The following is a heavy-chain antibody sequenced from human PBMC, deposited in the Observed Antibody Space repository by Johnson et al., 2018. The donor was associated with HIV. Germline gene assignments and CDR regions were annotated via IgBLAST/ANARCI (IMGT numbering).Heavy chain of an antibody. D-gene: IGHD2-2*01. V-gene: IGHV3-30*02. CDR3: AKPVVPGGDDLDMYEFAFDI. CDR1: GFTFSSYA. J-gene: IGHJ3*02. CDR2: IRYDGSNK. Sequence: QMLLVESGGGLVQPGGSLRLSCAASGFTFSSYAMHWVRQAPGKGLEWVAFIRYDGSNKYYADSVKGRFTISRDNSKNTLYLQMNSLRAEDTAVYYCAKPVVPGGDDLDMYEFAFDIWGQGTMVTVSS.